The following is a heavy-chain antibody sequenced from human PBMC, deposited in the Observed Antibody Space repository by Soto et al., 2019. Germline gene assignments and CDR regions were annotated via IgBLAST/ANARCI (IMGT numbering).Heavy chain of an antibody. V-gene: IGHV3-21*01. Sequence: GGSLRLSCAASGFTFSSYSMNWVRQAPGKGLEWVSSISSIISYIYYEDSLKDRFTISRDNAKHSLYLQMNSLRAEDTAVYYCARGGVRDIVVVPAAPYYYYYYGMDVWGQGTTVTVSS. D-gene: IGHD2-2*01. J-gene: IGHJ6*02. CDR2: ISSIISYI. CDR3: ARGGVRDIVVVPAAPYYYYYYGMDV. CDR1: GFTFSSYS.